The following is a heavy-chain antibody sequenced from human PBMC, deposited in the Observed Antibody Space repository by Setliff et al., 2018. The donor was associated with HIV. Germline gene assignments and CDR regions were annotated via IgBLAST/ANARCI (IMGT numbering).Heavy chain of an antibody. D-gene: IGHD6-6*01. Sequence: GASVKVSCKASGYTFTDYYMHWVRQAPGQGLEWMGRINPNSGGTNYAQKFQGRVTMTRDTSISTAYLELSRLRSDDTAVYYCARDPAPSSSASYFQHWGQGTPVTVSS. V-gene: IGHV1-2*06. CDR1: GYTFTDYY. CDR3: ARDPAPSSSASYFQH. CDR2: INPNSGGT. J-gene: IGHJ1*01.